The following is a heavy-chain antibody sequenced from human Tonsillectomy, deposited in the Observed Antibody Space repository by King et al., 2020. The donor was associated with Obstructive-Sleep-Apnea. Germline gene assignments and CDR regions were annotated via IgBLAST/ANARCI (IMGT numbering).Heavy chain of an antibody. D-gene: IGHD5-12*01. J-gene: IGHJ4*02. V-gene: IGHV4-39*07. CDR3: AGGPVDILSVFDY. CDR2: IYYSGST. CDR1: GDSISSVNYY. Sequence: QLQESRPGRVKPSETLSLTCSVSGDSISSVNYYWGWIRQPPGKGLEWIGNIYYSGSTYYNPSLKSRVTISVDKSTNQFSLTLTSLTAADTAVYFCAGGPVDILSVFDYWGQGALVTVSS.